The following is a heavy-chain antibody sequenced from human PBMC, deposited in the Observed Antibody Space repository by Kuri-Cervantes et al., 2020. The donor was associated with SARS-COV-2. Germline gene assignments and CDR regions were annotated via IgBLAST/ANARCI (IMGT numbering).Heavy chain of an antibody. J-gene: IGHJ4*02. V-gene: IGHV3-9*03. CDR3: ARASYYYINYPCDY. D-gene: IGHD3-22*01. CDR2: ISYKSGST. Sequence: SLKISCAASGFTFDDYAMHWVRQAPGKGLEWVAGISYKSGSTGYADSVKGRFTISRDNAKNSLYLQMNSLRDEDMAVYYCARASYYYINYPCDYWGQGTLVTVSS. CDR1: GFTFDDYA.